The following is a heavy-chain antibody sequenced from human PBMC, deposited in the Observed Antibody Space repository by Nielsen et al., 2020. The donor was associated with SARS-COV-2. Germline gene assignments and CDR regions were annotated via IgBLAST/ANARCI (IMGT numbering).Heavy chain of an antibody. V-gene: IGHV1-3*01. D-gene: IGHD4-17*01. CDR3: ARGVGGDYDRGNWFDP. CDR1: GYTFTSYA. CDR2: INAGNGNT. J-gene: IGHJ5*02. Sequence: ASVKVSCKASGYTFTSYAMHWVRQAPGQRLEWMGWINAGNGNTKYSQKFQGRVTITRETSASTAYMELSSLRSEDTAVYYCARGVGGDYDRGNWFDPWGQGTLVTVSS.